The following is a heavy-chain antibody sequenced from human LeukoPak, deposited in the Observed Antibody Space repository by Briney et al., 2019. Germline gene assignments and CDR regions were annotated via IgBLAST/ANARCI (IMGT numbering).Heavy chain of an antibody. CDR1: GYTFTGYY. Sequence: ASVKVSCKASGYTFTGYYTHWVRQAPGQGLEWMGWINPNSGGTSYAQKFQGWVTMTRDTSISTAYMELSRLRSDDTAVYYCARGRAFGGVIAWFDPWGQGTLVTVSS. J-gene: IGHJ5*02. D-gene: IGHD3-16*02. V-gene: IGHV1-2*04. CDR3: ARGRAFGGVIAWFDP. CDR2: INPNSGGT.